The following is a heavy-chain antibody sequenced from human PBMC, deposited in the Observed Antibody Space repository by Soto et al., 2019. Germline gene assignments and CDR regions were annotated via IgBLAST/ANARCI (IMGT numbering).Heavy chain of an antibody. CDR2: ISSSSSYT. CDR3: ARDHGIVGATRGYYYYYGMDV. CDR1: GDSISSGDYY. J-gene: IGHJ6*02. V-gene: IGHV3-11*05. Sequence: LSLTCTVSGDSISSGDYYMSWIRQAPGKGLEWVSYISSSSSYTNYADSVKGRFTISRDNAKNSLYLQMNSLRAEDTAVYYCARDHGIVGATRGYYYYYGMDVWGQGTTVTVSS. D-gene: IGHD1-26*01.